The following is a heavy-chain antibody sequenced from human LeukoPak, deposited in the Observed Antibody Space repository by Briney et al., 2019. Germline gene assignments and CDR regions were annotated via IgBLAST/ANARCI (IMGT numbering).Heavy chain of an antibody. CDR1: GGSFSGYY. J-gene: IGHJ4*02. D-gene: IGHD2-2*01. CDR2: INHSGST. V-gene: IGHV4-34*01. Sequence: PSETLSLTCAVYGGSFSGYYWSWIRQPPGKGLEWIGEINHSGSTNYHPSLKSGVTISVDTSKNQFSLKLSSVTAADAAVYYCARSRTWTSFDYWGQGTLATVSS. CDR3: ARSRTWTSFDY.